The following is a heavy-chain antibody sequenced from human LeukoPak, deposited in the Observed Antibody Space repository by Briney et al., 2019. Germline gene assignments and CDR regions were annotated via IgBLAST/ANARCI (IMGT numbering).Heavy chain of an antibody. Sequence: GGSLRLSCAASGFIVNSYAMSWVRQAPGKGLAWVSLIYSDGVTQYADSVKGRFTISRDNSKDTLYLQMNSLRDEDTAVYFCARDRAEGKTWVEFDPWGQGTLVTVPS. CDR2: IYSDGVT. CDR1: GFIVNSYA. J-gene: IGHJ5*02. CDR3: ARDRAEGKTWVEFDP. V-gene: IGHV3-66*02.